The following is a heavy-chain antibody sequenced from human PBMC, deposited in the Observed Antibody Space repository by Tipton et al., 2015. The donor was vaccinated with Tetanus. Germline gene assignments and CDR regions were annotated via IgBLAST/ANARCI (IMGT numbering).Heavy chain of an antibody. J-gene: IGHJ5*02. Sequence: SLRLSCAASGFTLSRYTLNWVRQAPGKGLEWVSSISSSSRYIYYADSVKGRFTISRDNAKNSLYLQMISLRAEDTAVYSCARGVAECSNCGGYCYSDRWGQGTLFTVSS. CDR2: ISSSSRYI. D-gene: IGHD2-21*02. V-gene: IGHV3-21*01. CDR3: ARGVAECSNCGGYCYSDR. CDR1: GFTLSRYT.